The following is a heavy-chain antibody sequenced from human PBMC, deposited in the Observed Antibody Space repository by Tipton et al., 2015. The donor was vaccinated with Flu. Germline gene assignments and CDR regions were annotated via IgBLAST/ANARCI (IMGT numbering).Heavy chain of an antibody. J-gene: IGHJ6*02. CDR1: GFTVTSSY. V-gene: IGHV3-53*01. Sequence: GSLRLSCAASGFTVTSSYMSWVRQAPGKGLEWVSGIYGGGTTDYADSVKGRFTISRDKSKNALYLQMSSLRAEDTAVYYCARGPQVPVWPYYYGMDVWGQGTTVTVSS. CDR2: IYGGGTT. D-gene: IGHD2-2*01. CDR3: ARGPQVPVWPYYYGMDV.